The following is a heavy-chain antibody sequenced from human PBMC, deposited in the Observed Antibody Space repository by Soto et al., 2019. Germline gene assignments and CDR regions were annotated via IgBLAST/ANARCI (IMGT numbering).Heavy chain of an antibody. CDR2: IWYDGSNK. CDR3: ARDSTMVRGVIITPMDYYYYGMDV. Sequence: HPGGSLRLSCAASGFTFSSYGMHWVRQAPGKGLEWVAVIWYDGSNKYYADSVKGQFTISRDNSKNTLYLQMNSLRAEDTAVYYCARDSTMVRGVIITPMDYYYYGMDVWGQGTKVTVS. D-gene: IGHD3-10*01. V-gene: IGHV3-33*01. CDR1: GFTFSSYG. J-gene: IGHJ6*02.